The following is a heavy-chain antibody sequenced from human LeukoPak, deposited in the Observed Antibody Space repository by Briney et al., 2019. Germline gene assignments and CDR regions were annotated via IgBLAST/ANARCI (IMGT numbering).Heavy chain of an antibody. CDR3: AIQITMIVVVPYFDY. J-gene: IGHJ4*02. CDR1: GLTFSDYY. CDR2: ISSSGSTI. V-gene: IGHV3-11*04. D-gene: IGHD3-22*01. Sequence: GGSLRLSCAASGLTFSDYYMTWIRQAPGKGLEWVAYISSSGSTIYSADSVKGRFTVSRDIAKNSLFLHMNSLRAEDTAIYYCAIQITMIVVVPYFDYWGQGTLVTVSS.